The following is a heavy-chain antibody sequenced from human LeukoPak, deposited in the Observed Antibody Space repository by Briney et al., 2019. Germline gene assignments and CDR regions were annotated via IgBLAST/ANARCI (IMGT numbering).Heavy chain of an antibody. CDR1: GFTLSTYA. CDR3: AKSPRSAADNWFDP. D-gene: IGHD6-13*01. J-gene: IGHJ5*02. Sequence: GGSLRLSCAASGFTLSTYAMNWVRQAPGKGLEWVSGISAGGGSTYYADSVKGRFTLSRDNSKNTLYLQMNSLTVEDTAVYYCAKSPRSAADNWFDPWGQGTLVTVSS. V-gene: IGHV3-23*01. CDR2: ISAGGGST.